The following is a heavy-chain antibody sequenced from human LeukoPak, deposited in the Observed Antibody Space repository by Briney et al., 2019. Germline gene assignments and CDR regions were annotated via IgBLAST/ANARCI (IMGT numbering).Heavy chain of an antibody. CDR1: GGSFSGYY. J-gene: IGHJ4*02. CDR3: ARSKLYYPYYFDY. Sequence: SETLALTCAVYGGSFSGYYWSWIRQPPGKGLEWIGEINHSGSTNYNPSLKSRVTMSVDTSKNQFSLKLSSVTAANTAVYYCARSKLYYPYYFDYWGQGTLVTVSS. D-gene: IGHD2-8*01. CDR2: INHSGST. V-gene: IGHV4-34*01.